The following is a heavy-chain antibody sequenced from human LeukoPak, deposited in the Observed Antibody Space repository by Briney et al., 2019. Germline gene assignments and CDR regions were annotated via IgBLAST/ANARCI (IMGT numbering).Heavy chain of an antibody. CDR1: GFTFSNYW. V-gene: IGHV3-74*01. J-gene: IGHJ4*02. CDR3: AGAYSAYDPFDY. D-gene: IGHD5-12*01. CDR2: LNADGNSI. Sequence: GGSLRLSCAASGFTFSNYWMHWVRQAPGKGLVWVSRLNADGNSITYADSVRGRFTISRDNAKNTVHLQMNSLRVEDTAIYFCAGAYSAYDPFDYWGQGILVTISS.